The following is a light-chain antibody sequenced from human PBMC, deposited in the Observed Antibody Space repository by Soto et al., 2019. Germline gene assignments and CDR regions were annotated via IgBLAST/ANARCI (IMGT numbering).Light chain of an antibody. Sequence: EIVLTQSPGTLSLSPGERATLSCRASQSISSSYLAWYQQRPGQAPRLLIYAASSRATGIPDRFSGRGSGTDFTLTISRLEPEEIAVYYCQIYGNSLFTFGGGTRVEIK. CDR3: QIYGNSLFT. V-gene: IGKV3-20*01. J-gene: IGKJ4*01. CDR1: QSISSSY. CDR2: AAS.